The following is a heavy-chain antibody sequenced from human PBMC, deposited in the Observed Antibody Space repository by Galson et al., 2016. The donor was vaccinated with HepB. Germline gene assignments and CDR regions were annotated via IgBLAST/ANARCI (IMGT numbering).Heavy chain of an antibody. J-gene: IGHJ3*01. V-gene: IGHV3-33*01. CDR3: ARGGGRPTGDAFDV. Sequence: SLRLSCAASGFSFSNNVMHWVRQAPGKGLEWVAIVFYDGGKKYYADSVKGRFTISRDNFENAVYLEMNNLRPEDTGVYYCARGGGRPTGDAFDVWGLGTMVTVSS. CDR1: GFSFSNNV. D-gene: IGHD2-15*01. CDR2: VFYDGGKK.